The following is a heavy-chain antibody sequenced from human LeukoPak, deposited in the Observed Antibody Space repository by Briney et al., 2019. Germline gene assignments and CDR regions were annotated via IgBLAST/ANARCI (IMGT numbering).Heavy chain of an antibody. CDR1: GFAFSSYS. Sequence: GGSLRLSCAASGFAFSSYSMNWVRQAPGKGLEWVSSINSSSSDIYYADSVKGRFTISRDNAKNSVYLQMNSLRAEDTAMYYCSSNIYPYGIVTGYYPGRSAFDIWGQGKMVTVSS. V-gene: IGHV3-21*06. CDR2: INSSSSDI. CDR3: SSNIYPYGIVTGYYPGRSAFDI. J-gene: IGHJ3*02. D-gene: IGHD3-9*01.